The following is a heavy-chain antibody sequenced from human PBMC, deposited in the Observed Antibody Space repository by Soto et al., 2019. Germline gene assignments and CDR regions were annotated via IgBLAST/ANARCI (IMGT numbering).Heavy chain of an antibody. V-gene: IGHV3-48*01. J-gene: IGHJ4*02. CDR2: ISSSSSTI. CDR1: GFTFSSYS. Sequence: PGGSLILSCAASGFTFSSYSMNWVRQAPGKGLEWVSYISSSSSTIYYADSVKGRFTISRDNAKNSLYLQMNSLRAEDTAVYYCARNGYDSSGYLDYWGQGTLVTVSS. D-gene: IGHD3-22*01. CDR3: ARNGYDSSGYLDY.